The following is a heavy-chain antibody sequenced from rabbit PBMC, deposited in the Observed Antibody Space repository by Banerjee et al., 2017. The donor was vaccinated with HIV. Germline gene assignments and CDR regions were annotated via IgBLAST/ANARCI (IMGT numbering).Heavy chain of an antibody. CDR1: GFTLSSYW. CDR3: ARDATMIDIYGMDL. CDR2: MDAGSSGTT. Sequence: QEQLEESGGDLVKPEGSLTLTCTASGFTLSSYWICWVRQAPGKGLEWIACMDAGSSGTTYDASWAKGRFTISKTSSTTVTLQMTSLTAADTATYFCARDATMIDIYGMDLWGPGTLVTVS. J-gene: IGHJ6*01. V-gene: IGHV1S45*01. D-gene: IGHD2-1*01.